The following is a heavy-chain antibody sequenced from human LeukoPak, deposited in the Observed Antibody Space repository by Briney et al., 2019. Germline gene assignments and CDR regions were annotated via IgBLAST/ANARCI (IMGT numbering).Heavy chain of an antibody. D-gene: IGHD1-26*01. CDR3: ARSESIVGATTIGSRGVFDY. J-gene: IGHJ4*02. Sequence: ASVKVSCKASGGTFSSYAISWVRQAPGQRLEWMGWINAGNGNTKYSQKFQGRVTITRDTSASTAYMELSSLRSEDTAVYYCARSESIVGATTIGSRGVFDYWGQGTLVTVSS. CDR2: INAGNGNT. V-gene: IGHV1-3*01. CDR1: GGTFSSYA.